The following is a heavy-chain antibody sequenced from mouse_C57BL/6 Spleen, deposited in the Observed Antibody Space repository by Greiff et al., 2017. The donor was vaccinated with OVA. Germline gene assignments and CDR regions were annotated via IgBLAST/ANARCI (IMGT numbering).Heavy chain of an antibody. J-gene: IGHJ4*01. Sequence: EVKVVESGGGLVKPGGSLKLSCAASGFTFSSYAMSWVRQTPEKRLEWVATISDGGSYTYYPDNVKGRFTISRDNAKNNLYLQMSHLKSEDTAMYYCARAPPMDYWGQGTSVTVSS. V-gene: IGHV5-4*03. CDR2: ISDGGSYT. CDR3: ARAPPMDY. CDR1: GFTFSSYA.